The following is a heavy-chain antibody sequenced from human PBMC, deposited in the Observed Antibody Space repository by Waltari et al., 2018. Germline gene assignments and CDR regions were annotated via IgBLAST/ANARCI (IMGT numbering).Heavy chain of an antibody. CDR2: IYHSGST. CDR3: ARATGGNSDDY. D-gene: IGHD2-8*02. Sequence: QVQLQESGPGLVKPSETLSLTCAVSGYSISSGYYWGWIRQPPGKGLEWIGSIYHSGSTYYNPSLKSRVTISVDTSKNQFSLKLSSGTAADTAVYYCARATGGNSDDYWGQRTLVTVSS. J-gene: IGHJ4*02. CDR1: GYSISSGYY. V-gene: IGHV4-38-2*01.